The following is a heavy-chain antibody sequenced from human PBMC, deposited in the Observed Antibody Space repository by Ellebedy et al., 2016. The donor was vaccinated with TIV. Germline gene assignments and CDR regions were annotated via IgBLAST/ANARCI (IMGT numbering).Heavy chain of an antibody. CDR3: ARAQGISDSWHPFDC. V-gene: IGHV4-34*01. CDR2: INHSGIT. CDR1: GGSFSGYS. Sequence: MPGGSLRLSCAVYGGSFSGYSWSWIRQSPGKGLKGIGEINHSGITNYNPSLKSRVTVSVDTSKNQISLNLSSVTAAETAVYYCARAQGISDSWHPFDCWGRGTLVTVSS. J-gene: IGHJ4*02. D-gene: IGHD6-13*01.